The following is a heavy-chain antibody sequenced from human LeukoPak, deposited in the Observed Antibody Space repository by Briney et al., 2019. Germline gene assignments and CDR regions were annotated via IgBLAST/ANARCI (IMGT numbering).Heavy chain of an antibody. CDR3: ARTHGYYYGMDV. V-gene: IGHV4-59*01. Sequence: PSETLSFTCTVSGGSISSYYWSWIRQPPGKGLEWIGYIYYSGSTNYNPSLKSRVTISVDTSKNQFSLKLSSVTAADTAVYYCARTHGYYYGMDVWGKGTTVTVSS. J-gene: IGHJ6*04. CDR1: GGSISSYY. CDR2: IYYSGST.